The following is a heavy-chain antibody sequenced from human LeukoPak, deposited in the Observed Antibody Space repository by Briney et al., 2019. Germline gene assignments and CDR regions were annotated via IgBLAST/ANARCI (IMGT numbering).Heavy chain of an antibody. J-gene: IGHJ6*02. D-gene: IGHD3-9*01. V-gene: IGHV1-69*13. CDR1: GGTFSSYA. Sequence: SVKVSCKASGGTFSSYAISWVRQAPGQGLEWMGGIIPIFGTANYAQKFQGRVTITADESTSTAYMELSSLRSEDTAVYYCARCYDILYYYYGMDVWGQGTTATVSS. CDR3: ARCYDILYYYYGMDV. CDR2: IIPIFGTA.